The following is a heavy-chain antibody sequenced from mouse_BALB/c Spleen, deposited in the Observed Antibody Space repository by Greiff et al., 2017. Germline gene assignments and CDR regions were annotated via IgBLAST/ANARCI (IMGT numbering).Heavy chain of an antibody. Sequence: VKLVESGPGLVQPSQSLSITCTVSGFSLTSYGVHWVRQSPGKGLEWLGVIWSGGSTDYNAAFISRLSISKDNSKSQVFFKMNSLQANDTAIYYCARNHYGYDYAMDYWGQGTSVTVSS. D-gene: IGHD1-2*01. CDR3: ARNHYGYDYAMDY. CDR2: IWSGGST. CDR1: GFSLTSYG. V-gene: IGHV2-2*02. J-gene: IGHJ4*01.